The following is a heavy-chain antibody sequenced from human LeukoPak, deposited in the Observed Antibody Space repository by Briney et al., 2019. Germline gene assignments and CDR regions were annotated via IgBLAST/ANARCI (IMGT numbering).Heavy chain of an antibody. V-gene: IGHV4-59*01. CDR2: IYYSGNT. CDR3: AGAPLGYCSSTSRYSSYYYYYGMDV. J-gene: IGHJ6*02. CDR1: GGSISSYY. Sequence: SETLSLTCTVSGGSISSYYWSWIRQPPGKGLEWIGYIYYSGNTIYNPSLKSRVTISIDTSKNQFSLKLSSVTAADTAVYYCAGAPLGYCSSTSRYSSYYYYYGMDVWGQGTTVTVSS. D-gene: IGHD2-2*01.